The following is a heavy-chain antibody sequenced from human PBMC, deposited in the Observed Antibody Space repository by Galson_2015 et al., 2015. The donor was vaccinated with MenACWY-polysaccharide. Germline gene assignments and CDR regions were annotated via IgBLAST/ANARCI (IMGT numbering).Heavy chain of an antibody. CDR3: AREGSMVAAADGLYYYYGMDV. V-gene: IGHV1-18*01. CDR2: ISAYNGNT. CDR1: GYTFTSYG. Sequence: SVKVSCKASGYTFTSYGISWVRQAPGQGLEWMGWISAYNGNTNYAQKLQGRVTMTTDTSTSTAYMELRSLRSDDTAVYYYAREGSMVAAADGLYYYYGMDVWGQGTTVTVSS. D-gene: IGHD6-13*01. J-gene: IGHJ6*02.